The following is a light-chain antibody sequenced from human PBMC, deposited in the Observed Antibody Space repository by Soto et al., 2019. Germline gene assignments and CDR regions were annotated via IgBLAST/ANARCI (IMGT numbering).Light chain of an antibody. J-gene: IGKJ4*01. Sequence: EIVLTHSPGTLSVSPGERATLSCRASQSVSSNLAWYQQKPGQAPRLLIYGASTRATGIPARFSGSGSGTEFTLTISSLQSEDFAVYYCQQYNNWPGTFGGGTKVXI. V-gene: IGKV3-15*01. CDR3: QQYNNWPGT. CDR1: QSVSSN. CDR2: GAS.